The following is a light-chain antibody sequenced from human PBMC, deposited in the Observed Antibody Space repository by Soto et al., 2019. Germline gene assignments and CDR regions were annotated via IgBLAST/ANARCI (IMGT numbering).Light chain of an antibody. CDR2: GAS. CDR1: RDISNY. CDR3: QKYDTDQLT. V-gene: IGKV1-27*01. Sequence: DIQVTQSPSSLSASLGYRVTITCRASRDISNYLAWYQQKPGQVPRLLISGASTLHSGVPSRFSGSGSGTDFTLTITSLQPEDIATYFCQKYDTDQLTFGGGTKVDIK. J-gene: IGKJ4*01.